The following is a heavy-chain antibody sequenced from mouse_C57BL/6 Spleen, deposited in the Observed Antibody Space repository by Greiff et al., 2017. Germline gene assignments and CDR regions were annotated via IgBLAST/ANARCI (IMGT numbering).Heavy chain of an antibody. D-gene: IGHD2-3*01. J-gene: IGHJ4*01. Sequence: DVMLVESGGGLVKPGGSLKLSCAASGFTFSDYGMHWVRQAPEKGLEWVAYISSGSSTIYYADTVKGRFTISRDNAKNTLFLQMTSLRSEDTAMFYCAREWIYEGYPYYARDYWGQGTSVTVSS. CDR1: GFTFSDYG. CDR2: ISSGSSTI. CDR3: AREWIYEGYPYYARDY. V-gene: IGHV5-17*01.